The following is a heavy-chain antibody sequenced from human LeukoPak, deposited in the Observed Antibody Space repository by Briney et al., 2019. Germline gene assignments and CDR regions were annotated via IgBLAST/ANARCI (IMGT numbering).Heavy chain of an antibody. CDR2: FYSDGSI. CDR1: GLTVSRNY. V-gene: IGHV3-53*01. Sequence: SGGSRRLSSAASGLTVSRNYMGWVRQAPGKGLEWVSVFYSDGSIYVADSVKGRFTISKDTSKNTVYLQMNSLRVEDTAVYYCAREALTNSRLPYGMDVWGQGTTVTVSS. CDR3: AREALTNSRLPYGMDV. J-gene: IGHJ6*02. D-gene: IGHD1-14*01.